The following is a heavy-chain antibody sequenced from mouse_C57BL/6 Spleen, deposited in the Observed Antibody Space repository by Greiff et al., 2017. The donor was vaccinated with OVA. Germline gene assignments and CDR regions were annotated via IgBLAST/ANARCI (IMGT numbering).Heavy chain of an antibody. J-gene: IGHJ4*01. CDR3: ARVDYGSIAMDD. Sequence: EVQLMESEGGLVQPGSSMKLSCTASGFTFSDYYMAWVRQVPEKGLEWVANINYDGSSIYYLDSLKSRFIISRDNAKNILYLQMSSLKSEDTAKYYGARVDYGSIAMDDWGQGTSVTVSS. D-gene: IGHD1-1*01. CDR1: GFTFSDYY. CDR2: INYDGSSI. V-gene: IGHV5-16*01.